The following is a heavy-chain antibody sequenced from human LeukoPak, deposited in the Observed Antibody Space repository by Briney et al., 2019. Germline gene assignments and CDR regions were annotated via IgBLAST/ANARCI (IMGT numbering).Heavy chain of an antibody. Sequence: GESLKISCKGSGNSFTSYCFGWWSQMPGKGREGWGIIIPGNSDTRYSPSFQGQVTISADKSISTAYLQWSSLKASDTAMYYCARHSCSGGSCYRGMIDYFDYWGQGTLVTVSS. CDR3: ARHSCSGGSCYRGMIDYFDY. CDR1: GNSFTSYC. CDR2: IIPGNSDT. J-gene: IGHJ4*02. V-gene: IGHV5-51*01. D-gene: IGHD2-15*01.